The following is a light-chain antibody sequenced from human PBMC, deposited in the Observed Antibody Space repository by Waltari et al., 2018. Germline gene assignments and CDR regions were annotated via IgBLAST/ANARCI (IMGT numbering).Light chain of an antibody. V-gene: IGKV4-1*01. J-gene: IGKJ3*01. Sequence: DIVITQSPDSLTLSLGERATISCQSSQSVLRTSSNKNFLAWYQQKSGQPPKLLFYWASTRESGVPDRFSGSGSGTDFTLTISSLQSEDVAIYYCQQYYDSPITFGPGTKVDV. CDR1: QSVLRTSSNKNF. CDR2: WAS. CDR3: QQYYDSPIT.